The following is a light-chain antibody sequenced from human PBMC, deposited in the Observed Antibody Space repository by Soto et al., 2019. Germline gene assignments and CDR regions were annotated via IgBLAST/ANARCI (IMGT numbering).Light chain of an antibody. Sequence: EIVMTQSPATLSVSTGERATLSCRASQSVSSNLAWYQQKPGQAPRHLIYGASTRATGIPARFSGSGSGTAFTLTLSSLQSEDFAVYYCQQYSNWPPATFRQGTKGESK. V-gene: IGKV3-15*01. CDR3: QQYSNWPPAT. J-gene: IGKJ1*01. CDR1: QSVSSN. CDR2: GAS.